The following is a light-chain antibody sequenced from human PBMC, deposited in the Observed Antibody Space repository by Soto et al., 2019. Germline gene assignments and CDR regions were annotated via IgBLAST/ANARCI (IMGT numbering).Light chain of an antibody. CDR3: QQYGRSPRT. V-gene: IGKV3-20*01. J-gene: IGKJ1*01. CDR2: GAS. Sequence: EIVLTQSPGTLSVSPGERATLSCRASQSVSRSYLAWYQQKPGQAPRLLMYGASNRATGIPDRFSGSGSGTDFTLTISRLEPEDFAVYYCQQYGRSPRTFGQGTKVEIK. CDR1: QSVSRSY.